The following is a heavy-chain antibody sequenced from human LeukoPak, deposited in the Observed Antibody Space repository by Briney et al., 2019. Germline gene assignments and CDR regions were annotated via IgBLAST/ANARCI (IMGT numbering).Heavy chain of an antibody. J-gene: IGHJ4*02. CDR3: ARDLVESSGWYDY. Sequence: ASVKVSCKASGYTFTSYGISWVRQAPGQGLEWMGWISAYNGNTNYAQKLQGRVTMTRDTSISTAYMELSRLRSDDTAVYYCARDLVESSGWYDYWGQGTLVTVSS. CDR2: ISAYNGNT. D-gene: IGHD6-19*01. V-gene: IGHV1-18*01. CDR1: GYTFTSYG.